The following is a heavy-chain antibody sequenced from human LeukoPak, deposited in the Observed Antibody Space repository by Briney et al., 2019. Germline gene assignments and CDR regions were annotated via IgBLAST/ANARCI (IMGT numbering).Heavy chain of an antibody. D-gene: IGHD2-21*01. CDR3: ASQPAVIDLDY. V-gene: IGHV3-7*01. CDR1: GFTFSSYW. Sequence: GGSLRLSCAASGFTFSSYWMTWVRQAPGKGLEWVANIKPDGGEKSYVDSEKGRFTISRDNAKNSLYLQMNSLRVEDTAVYYCASQPAVIDLDYWGQGNLVTVSS. J-gene: IGHJ4*02. CDR2: IKPDGGEK.